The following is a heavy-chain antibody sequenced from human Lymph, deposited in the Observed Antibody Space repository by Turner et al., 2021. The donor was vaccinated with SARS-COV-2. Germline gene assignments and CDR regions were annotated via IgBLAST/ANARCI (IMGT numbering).Heavy chain of an antibody. V-gene: IGHV1-24*01. CDR2: FDAEDGET. Sequence: QVPLVQSGVEVKRPGGSVKVSPKVSGYTLPELSMHWVRQAPGKGLEWMGGFDAEDGETNYAQNFQGRFTMTEDTSTDTAYMDMSSLRSEDTAVYYCATAPAALITGWFDPWGQGTLVTVSS. J-gene: IGHJ5*02. CDR3: ATAPAALITGWFDP. CDR1: GYTLPELS. D-gene: IGHD1-20*01.